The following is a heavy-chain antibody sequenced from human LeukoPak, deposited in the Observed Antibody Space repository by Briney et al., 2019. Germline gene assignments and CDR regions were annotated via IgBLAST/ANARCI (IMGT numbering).Heavy chain of an antibody. CDR2: ISGSGGST. J-gene: IGHJ5*02. Sequence: SGGSLRLSCSASGFTFSSFAMSWVRQAPGKGLEWVSGISGSGGSTYYADSMKGRFTISRDNSKNTLYLQINSLRAEDTAVYYCLKSTVSTGSDTWGQGTLVTVSS. V-gene: IGHV3-23*01. D-gene: IGHD5/OR15-5a*01. CDR3: LKSTVSTGSDT. CDR1: GFTFSSFA.